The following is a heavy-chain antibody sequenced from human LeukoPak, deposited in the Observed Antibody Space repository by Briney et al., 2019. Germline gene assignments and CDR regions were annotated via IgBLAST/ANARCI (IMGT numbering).Heavy chain of an antibody. J-gene: IGHJ3*02. D-gene: IGHD1-26*01. CDR2: ISSSSSTI. CDR3: ARDSPIVGATPDAFDI. CDR1: GFTFSSYS. V-gene: IGHV3-48*01. Sequence: GGSLRLSYAASGFTFSSYSMNWVRQAPGKGLEWVSYISSSSSTIYYADSVKGRFTISRDNAKNSLYLQMNSLRAEDTAVYYCARDSPIVGATPDAFDIWGQGTMVTVSS.